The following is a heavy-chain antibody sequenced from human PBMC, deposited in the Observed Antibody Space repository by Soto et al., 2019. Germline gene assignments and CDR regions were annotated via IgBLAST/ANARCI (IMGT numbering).Heavy chain of an antibody. V-gene: IGHV4-59*01. CDR1: GGSISSYY. Sequence: PSGTLSLTSTVSGGSISSYYWGWIRQPPGKGLEWIGYIYYSGSTNYNPSLKSRVSRSVDTSKNQFFLSLSSVTAAHAAAYLSARARGPANYYYYYGMDVWGQGNTVPVSS. D-gene: IGHD3-10*01. CDR2: IYYSGST. CDR3: ARARGPANYYYYYGMDV. J-gene: IGHJ6*02.